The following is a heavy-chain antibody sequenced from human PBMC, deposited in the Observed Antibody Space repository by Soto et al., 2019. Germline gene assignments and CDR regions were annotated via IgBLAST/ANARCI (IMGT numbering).Heavy chain of an antibody. CDR1: GFTFSNYG. CDR2: ISYDGGNK. V-gene: IGHV3-30*18. D-gene: IGHD2-2*03. J-gene: IGHJ6*02. CDR3: AKDKPANGYYYFYGMHV. Sequence: QVQLVESGGGVVQPGRSLRLSCAASGFTFSNYGMYWVRQAPGKGLEWLAVISYDGGNKYYAESVKGRFTIARDNSKNTLYLQMNSLRAEDTAVYYCAKDKPANGYYYFYGMHVWGQGTTVTVSS.